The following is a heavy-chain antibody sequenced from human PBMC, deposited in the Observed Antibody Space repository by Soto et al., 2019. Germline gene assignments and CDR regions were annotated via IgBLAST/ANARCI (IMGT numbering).Heavy chain of an antibody. J-gene: IGHJ6*03. CDR2: INHSGST. CDR3: ARHRPDYYGSGSYRYYYYYYMDV. D-gene: IGHD3-10*01. V-gene: IGHV4-34*01. CDR1: GGSFSGYY. Sequence: SETLSLTCAVYGGSFSGYYWSWIRQPPGKGLEWIGEINHSGSTNYNPSLKSRVTISVDTSKNQFSLKLSSVTAADTAVYYCARHRPDYYGSGSYRYYYYYYMDVWGKGTTVTVSS.